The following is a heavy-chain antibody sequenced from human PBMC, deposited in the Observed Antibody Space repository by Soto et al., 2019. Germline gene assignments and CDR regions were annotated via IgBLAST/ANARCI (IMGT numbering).Heavy chain of an antibody. J-gene: IGHJ4*02. V-gene: IGHV1-18*04. CDR1: GYTFTNHG. CDR2: ISGYNANT. Sequence: QVQLVQSGPEVKKPGASVKVSCKASGYTFTNHGISWVRQAPGQGLEWVGWISGYNANTKYAQKFQGRVTMSTDTSTNTAYMELSSLRSDDTAVYYCARDFYPLDYYFDYWGQGTLVTVSS. D-gene: IGHD1-1*01. CDR3: ARDFYPLDYYFDY.